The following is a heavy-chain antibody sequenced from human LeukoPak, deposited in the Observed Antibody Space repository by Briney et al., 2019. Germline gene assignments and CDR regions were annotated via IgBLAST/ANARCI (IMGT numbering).Heavy chain of an antibody. CDR2: ITGSTLSI. CDR3: ARESEYDFWTGSYFDY. Sequence: GGSLRLSCAASGFTFSSYSMNWVRQAPGKGLEWVSSITGSTLSIYYADSVKGRFTISRDNAKTSLYLQMNSLRAEDTAIYYCARESEYDFWTGSYFDYWGQGTLVTVSS. V-gene: IGHV3-21*01. J-gene: IGHJ4*02. CDR1: GFTFSSYS. D-gene: IGHD3-3*01.